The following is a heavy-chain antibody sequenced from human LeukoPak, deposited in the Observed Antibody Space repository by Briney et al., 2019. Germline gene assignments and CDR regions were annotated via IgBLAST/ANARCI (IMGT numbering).Heavy chain of an antibody. CDR1: GDSVSSNSVA. D-gene: IGHD6-19*01. V-gene: IGHV6-1*01. CDR2: TYYRSKWYN. Sequence: SQTLSLTCAISGDSVSSNSVAWIWIRQSPSRGLEWLGRTYYRSKWYNDYAVSVESRITINPDTSKNQFSLQLNSVTPEDTAVYYCARDPGWLDFDQWGQGTLVTVSS. J-gene: IGHJ4*02. CDR3: ARDPGWLDFDQ.